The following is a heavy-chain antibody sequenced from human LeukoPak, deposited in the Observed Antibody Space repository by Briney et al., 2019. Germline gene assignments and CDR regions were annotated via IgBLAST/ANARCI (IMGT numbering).Heavy chain of an antibody. D-gene: IGHD3-10*02. CDR3: AELGITMIGGV. V-gene: IGHV3-48*04. CDR1: GFTFSSYG. CDR2: ISSSGSTI. Sequence: GGSLRLSCAASGFTFSSYGMTWVRQAPGKGLEWVSYISSSGSTIYYADSVKGRFTISRDNAKNSLYLQMNSLRAEDTAVYYYAELGITMIGGVWGKGTTVTISS. J-gene: IGHJ6*04.